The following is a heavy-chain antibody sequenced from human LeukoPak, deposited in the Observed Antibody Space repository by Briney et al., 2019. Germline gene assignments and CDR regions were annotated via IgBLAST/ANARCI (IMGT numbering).Heavy chain of an antibody. D-gene: IGHD5-18*01. CDR3: ARYGYSYGQSPSQIGYYYYMDV. V-gene: IGHV1-46*01. J-gene: IGHJ6*03. CDR1: GYTFTSYY. Sequence: ASVKVSCKASGYTFTSYYMHWVRQAPGQGLEWMGIINPSGGSTSYAQKFQSRVTMTRDMSTSTVYMELSSLRSEDTAVYYCARYGYSYGQSPSQIGYYYYMDVWGKGTTVTVSS. CDR2: INPSGGST.